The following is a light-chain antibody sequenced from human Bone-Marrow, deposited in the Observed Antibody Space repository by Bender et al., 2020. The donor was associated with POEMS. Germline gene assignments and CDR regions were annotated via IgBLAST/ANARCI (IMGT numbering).Light chain of an antibody. CDR2: DVS. Sequence: QSALTQPASVSGSPGQSITISCTGISSDVGVSSFVSWYQHHPGKAPKLMIYDVSNRPSGISNRFSASKSGNTASLTISGLQTEDEADYFCSSYTTTTTLVVFGGGTKLTVL. V-gene: IGLV2-14*03. J-gene: IGLJ2*01. CDR1: SSDVGVSSF. CDR3: SSYTTTTTLVV.